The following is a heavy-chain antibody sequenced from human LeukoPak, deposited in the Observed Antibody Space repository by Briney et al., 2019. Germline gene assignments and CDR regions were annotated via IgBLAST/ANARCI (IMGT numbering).Heavy chain of an antibody. D-gene: IGHD2-2*02. CDR1: GFTFSSYS. CDR3: ARGRIGGYCSSTSCYTGYYFDY. CDR2: ISSSSSYI. V-gene: IGHV3-21*01. Sequence: GGSLRLSCAAPGFTFSSYSMNWVRQALGKGLEWVSSISSSSSYIYYADSVKGRFTISRDNAKNSLYLQMNSLRAEDTAVYYCARGRIGGYCSSTSCYTGYYFDYWGQGTLVTVSS. J-gene: IGHJ4*02.